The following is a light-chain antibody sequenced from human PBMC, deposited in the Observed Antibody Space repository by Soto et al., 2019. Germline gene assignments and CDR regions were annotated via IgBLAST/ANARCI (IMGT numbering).Light chain of an antibody. J-gene: IGKJ5*01. V-gene: IGKV3-15*01. Sequence: EIVLTHSPATLSVWPGERGTLXSTASQSVSSKLAWYQQKPGQAPRLLIYGASTRATGIPARFSGSGSGTEFTLTISSLQSEDFAVYYCQQYNNWPPITFGQGTRLEIK. CDR1: QSVSSK. CDR2: GAS. CDR3: QQYNNWPPIT.